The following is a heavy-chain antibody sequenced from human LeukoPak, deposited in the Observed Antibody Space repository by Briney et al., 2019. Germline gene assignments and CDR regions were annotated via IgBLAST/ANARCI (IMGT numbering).Heavy chain of an antibody. Sequence: SETLSLTCTVSGGSISSYYWSWIRQPPGKGLEWIGYTYYSGSTNYNPSLKSRVTISVDTSKNQFSLKLSSVTAADTVVYYCARDGVDCGGDCYTHYFDYWGQGTLVTVSS. J-gene: IGHJ4*02. CDR2: TYYSGST. V-gene: IGHV4-59*01. CDR3: ARDGVDCGGDCYTHYFDY. D-gene: IGHD2-21*02. CDR1: GGSISSYY.